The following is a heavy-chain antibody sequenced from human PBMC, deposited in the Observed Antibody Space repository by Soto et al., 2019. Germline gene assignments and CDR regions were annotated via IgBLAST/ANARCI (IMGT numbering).Heavy chain of an antibody. J-gene: IGHJ3*02. Sequence: SETLSLTCTVSGGSISGYYWSWIRQPPGKGLEWIGYIYYSGSTNYNPSLKSRVTISVDTSKNQFSLKLSSVTAADTAVYYCARRLDIVATNAFDIWGQGTMVTVSS. CDR1: GGSISGYY. V-gene: IGHV4-59*08. D-gene: IGHD5-12*01. CDR2: IYYSGST. CDR3: ARRLDIVATNAFDI.